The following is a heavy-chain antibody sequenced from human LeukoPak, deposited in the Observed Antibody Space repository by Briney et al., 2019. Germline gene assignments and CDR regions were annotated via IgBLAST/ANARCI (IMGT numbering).Heavy chain of an antibody. V-gene: IGHV1-8*01. J-gene: IGHJ4*02. CDR1: GYTFTRYD. CDR3: ARVSTYFGVVTDFDY. CDR2: MNPNSGNT. Sequence: ASVKVCCKASGYTFTRYDINWVRQATGQGLEWMGWMNPNSGNTGYAQKFQGRVTMTRNTSISTAYMELSSLRSEDTAVYYCARVSTYFGVVTDFDYWGQGTLVTVSS. D-gene: IGHD3-3*01.